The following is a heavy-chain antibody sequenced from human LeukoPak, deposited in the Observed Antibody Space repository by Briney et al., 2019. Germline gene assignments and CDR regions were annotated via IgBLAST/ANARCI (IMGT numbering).Heavy chain of an antibody. Sequence: GGSLRLSCAASGSSFSTYAMSWVRQAPGKGLEWVSSISSGGISTYYADSVKGRFTVSRDNSKNTLYLQMNSPRAEDAAVYYCARDLQRAPAAISYYYYGMDVWGQGTTVTVSS. J-gene: IGHJ6*02. D-gene: IGHD2-2*01. CDR2: ISSGGIST. CDR3: ARDLQRAPAAISYYYYGMDV. V-gene: IGHV3-23*01. CDR1: GSSFSTYA.